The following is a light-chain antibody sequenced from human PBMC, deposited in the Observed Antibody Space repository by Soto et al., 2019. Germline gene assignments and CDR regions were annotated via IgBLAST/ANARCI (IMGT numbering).Light chain of an antibody. CDR2: DGS. CDR3: QHFISYPWT. J-gene: IGKJ1*01. CDR1: QSISSW. Sequence: DIQMTQSPSTLSASVGDRVTITCRASQSISSWLAWYQQKPGKAPKLLIYDGSSLESGVPSRFSGSGSGTEFTLTISSLQPDDFATYYCQHFISYPWTFGQGTKVEIK. V-gene: IGKV1-5*01.